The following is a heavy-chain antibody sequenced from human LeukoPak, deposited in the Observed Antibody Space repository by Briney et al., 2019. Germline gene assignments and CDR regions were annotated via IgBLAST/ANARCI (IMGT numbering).Heavy chain of an antibody. CDR2: INPNRGGT. Sequence: ASVKVSCKASGYTFTGYYMHWVRQAPGQGLEWMGWINPNRGGTNYAQKFQGRVIMTRDTSISTAYMELSRLRSDDTAVYYCARDRVVVVPAAIGLYYYYGMDVWGQGTTVTVSS. CDR3: ARDRVVVVPAAIGLYYYYGMDV. V-gene: IGHV1-2*02. D-gene: IGHD2-2*01. CDR1: GYTFTGYY. J-gene: IGHJ6*02.